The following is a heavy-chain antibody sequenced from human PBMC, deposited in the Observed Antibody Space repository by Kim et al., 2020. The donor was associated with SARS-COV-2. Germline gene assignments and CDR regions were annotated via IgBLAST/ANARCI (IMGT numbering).Heavy chain of an antibody. Sequence: GGSLRLSCAASGFTVSSNYMSWVRQAPGKGLEWVSIIYSGDSTYYADSVKGRFTISRDNSKNTLYLQMNSLRAEDTAVYYCARCLSGDYSGDGGAFDIWGQGTMVTVSS. J-gene: IGHJ3*02. D-gene: IGHD4-17*01. CDR3: ARCLSGDYSGDGGAFDI. V-gene: IGHV3-66*01. CDR1: GFTVSSNY. CDR2: IYSGDST.